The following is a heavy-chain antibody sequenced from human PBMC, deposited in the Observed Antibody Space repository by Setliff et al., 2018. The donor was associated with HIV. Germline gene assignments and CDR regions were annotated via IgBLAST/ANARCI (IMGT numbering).Heavy chain of an antibody. CDR2: FNAGNLNT. CDR1: GYIFTNYA. Sequence: ASVKVSCKASGYIFTNYAIHWVRQAPGQRLEWMGGFNAGNLNTKYSQKFQGRVTFTGDTSASTTYMELSSLRSEDTAVYYCAREEMSMWLPEYYFDSWGQGTLVTAPQ. J-gene: IGHJ4*02. V-gene: IGHV1-3*01. D-gene: IGHD5-12*01. CDR3: AREEMSMWLPEYYFDS.